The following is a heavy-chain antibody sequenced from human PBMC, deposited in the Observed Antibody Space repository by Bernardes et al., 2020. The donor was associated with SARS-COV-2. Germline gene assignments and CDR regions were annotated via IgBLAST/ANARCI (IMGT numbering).Heavy chain of an antibody. CDR2: ISAYNGNT. CDR3: ASIRLWFGELLQPYYYGMDG. CDR1: GYTFTSYG. J-gene: IGHJ6*01. Sequence: ASVKVSCKASGYTFTSYGISWVRQAPGQGLEWMGWISAYNGNTNYAQKLQGRVTMTTDTSTSTAYMELRSLRSDDTAVYYCASIRLWFGELLQPYYYGMDGWGQGTTVTVSS. V-gene: IGHV1-18*04. D-gene: IGHD3-10*01.